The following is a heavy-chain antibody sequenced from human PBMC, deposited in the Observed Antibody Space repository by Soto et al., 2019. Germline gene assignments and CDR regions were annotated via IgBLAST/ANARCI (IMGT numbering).Heavy chain of an antibody. CDR2: ISGGGGNT. J-gene: IGHJ4*02. CDR1: GFTFRSYT. Sequence: GGSLRLSCAASGFTFRSYTMSWVRQAPGKGLEWVSVISGGGGNTYYRDSVKGRFTISRDNSKNTLYLQMNSLRAEDTAVYYCAKDHVAAATGSLIFEHWGQGTLVTAPQ. D-gene: IGHD6-13*01. CDR3: AKDHVAAATGSLIFEH. V-gene: IGHV3-23*01.